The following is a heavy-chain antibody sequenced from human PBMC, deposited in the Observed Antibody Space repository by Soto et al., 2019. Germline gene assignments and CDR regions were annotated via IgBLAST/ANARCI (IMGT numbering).Heavy chain of an antibody. CDR1: GFTFSSYA. J-gene: IGHJ4*02. Sequence: QVQLVESGGGVVQPGRSLRLSCAASGFTFSSYAMHWVRQAPGKGLEWVAVISYDGSNKYYADSVKGRFTISRDNSKNTLYLQMNSLRAEETAVYYGAREEGDSSSWYFDYWGQGTLVTVSS. D-gene: IGHD6-13*01. CDR3: AREEGDSSSWYFDY. V-gene: IGHV3-30-3*01. CDR2: ISYDGSNK.